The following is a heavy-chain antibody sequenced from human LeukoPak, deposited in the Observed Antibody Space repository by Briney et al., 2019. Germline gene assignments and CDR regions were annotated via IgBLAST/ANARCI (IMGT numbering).Heavy chain of an antibody. CDR2: ISSSSSYI. Sequence: GGSLRLSCAASGFTFSSYSMNWVRQAPGKGPEWVSSISSSSSYIYYADSVKGRFTISRDNAKNSLYLQMNSLRAEDTAVYYCARDRGYSYGTENFDYWGQGTLVTVSS. CDR3: ARDRGYSYGTENFDY. V-gene: IGHV3-21*01. CDR1: GFTFSSYS. D-gene: IGHD5-18*01. J-gene: IGHJ4*02.